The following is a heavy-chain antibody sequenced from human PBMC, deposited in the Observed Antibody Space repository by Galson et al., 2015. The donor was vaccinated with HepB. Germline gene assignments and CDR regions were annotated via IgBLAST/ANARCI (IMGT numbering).Heavy chain of an antibody. CDR1: GYTFTSYA. V-gene: IGHV1-3*01. CDR3: ARDHYYGSGSYPFDY. D-gene: IGHD3-10*01. Sequence: SVKVSCKASGYTFTSYAMHWVRQAPGQRLEWMGWINAGNGNTKYSQKFQGRVTITRDTSASTAYMELSSLRSEDTAVYYCARDHYYGSGSYPFDYWGQGTLVTVSS. CDR2: INAGNGNT. J-gene: IGHJ4*02.